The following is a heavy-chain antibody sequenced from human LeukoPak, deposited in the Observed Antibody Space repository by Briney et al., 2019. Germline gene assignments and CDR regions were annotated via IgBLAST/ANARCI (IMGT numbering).Heavy chain of an antibody. CDR2: IYSSGNT. Sequence: SSETLSLTCTVSGGSISSYYWSWIRQPPGKGLEWIGYIYSSGNTNSNPSLKSRVTIAVDTSKSQFSLKLSSVTAADTAVYCCARGLVGLTPHAGVFEIWGQGTKVTVSS. V-gene: IGHV4-59*01. D-gene: IGHD1-26*01. CDR3: ARGLVGLTPHAGVFEI. CDR1: GGSISSYY. J-gene: IGHJ3*02.